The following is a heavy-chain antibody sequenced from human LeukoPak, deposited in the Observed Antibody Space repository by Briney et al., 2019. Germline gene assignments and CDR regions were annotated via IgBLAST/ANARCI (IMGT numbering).Heavy chain of an antibody. CDR2: INHSGST. D-gene: IGHD2-21*01. V-gene: IGHV4-34*01. CDR1: GGSFSGYY. J-gene: IGHJ6*02. Sequence: PSETLSLTCAVYGGSFSGYYWSWIRQPPGKGLEWIGEINHSGSTNYNPSLKSRVTISVDTSKNQISLKLSSVTAADTAVYYCARGLYFGDPDYYYYYGMDVWGQGTTVTVSS. CDR3: ARGLYFGDPDYYYYYGMDV.